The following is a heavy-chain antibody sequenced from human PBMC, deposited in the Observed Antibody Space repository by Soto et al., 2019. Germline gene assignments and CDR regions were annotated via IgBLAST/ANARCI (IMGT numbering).Heavy chain of an antibody. CDR3: ARGGSPVPGGDY. J-gene: IGHJ4*02. V-gene: IGHV3-30-3*01. D-gene: IGHD2-8*02. Sequence: QVQLVESGGGVVQPGRSLRLSCAASGFTFSSYAMHWVRQAPGKGLEWVAVISYDGSNKYYADSVKGRFTISRDNSKNTLYLQMNSLRAEDMAVYYCARGGSPVPGGDYWGQGTLVTVSS. CDR2: ISYDGSNK. CDR1: GFTFSSYA.